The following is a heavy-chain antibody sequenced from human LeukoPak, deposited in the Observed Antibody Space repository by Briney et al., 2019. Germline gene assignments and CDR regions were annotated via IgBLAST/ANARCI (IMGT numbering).Heavy chain of an antibody. CDR3: AKEPRIAVALYYFDY. D-gene: IGHD6-19*01. CDR2: ISYDGSNK. V-gene: IGHV3-30*18. J-gene: IGHJ4*02. CDR1: GFTFSSYG. Sequence: PGRSLRLSCAASGFTFSSYGMHWVRQAPGKGLEWVAVISYDGSNKYYADSVKGRFTISRDNSKNTLYLQMNSLRAEDTAVYYCAKEPRIAVALYYFDYWGQGTLVTVSS.